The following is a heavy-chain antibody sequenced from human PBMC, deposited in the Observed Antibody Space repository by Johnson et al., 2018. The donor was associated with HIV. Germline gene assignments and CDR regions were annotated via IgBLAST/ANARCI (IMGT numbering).Heavy chain of an antibody. CDR2: INSDGSST. D-gene: IGHD6-13*01. V-gene: IGHV3-74*02. CDR3: ARAASQQQLKVPFDI. Sequence: VQLVESGGGVVQPGGSLRLSCAASGFTFSSYWMHWVRQAPGKGLVWVSRINSDGSSTSYADSVKGRFTISGDNSKNTLSLQMNSLRAEDTAVYYCARAASQQQLKVPFDIWGQGTMVTVSS. J-gene: IGHJ3*02. CDR1: GFTFSSYW.